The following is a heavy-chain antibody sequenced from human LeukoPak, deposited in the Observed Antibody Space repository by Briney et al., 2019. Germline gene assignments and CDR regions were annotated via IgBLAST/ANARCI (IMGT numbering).Heavy chain of an antibody. V-gene: IGHV4-59*01. D-gene: IGHD6-13*01. Sequence: SETLSLTCSVSGGSMNSYYWSWIRQSPGKGLEWIGYIYNSGSTNYNPSLQSRVTISVDTSKNQFSLKLYSVTAADTAVYFCARGRVSSSTWYSTYYYYFYMDVWGKGTTVTVSS. J-gene: IGHJ6*03. CDR2: IYNSGST. CDR3: ARGRVSSSTWYSTYYYYFYMDV. CDR1: GGSMNSYY.